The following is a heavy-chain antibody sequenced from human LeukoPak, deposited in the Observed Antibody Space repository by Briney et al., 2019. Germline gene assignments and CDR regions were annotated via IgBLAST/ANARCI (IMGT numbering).Heavy chain of an antibody. CDR2: IIPIFGTA. CDR1: GGTFSSYA. J-gene: IGHJ4*02. V-gene: IGHV1-69*13. D-gene: IGHD2-15*01. CDR3: ARCGVAATPVCYFDY. Sequence: VASVKVSCKASGGTFSSYAISWVRQAPGQGLEWMGGIIPIFGTANYAQKFQGRVTITADESTSTAYMELSSLRSEDTAVYYCARCGVAATPVCYFDYWGQGTLVTVSS.